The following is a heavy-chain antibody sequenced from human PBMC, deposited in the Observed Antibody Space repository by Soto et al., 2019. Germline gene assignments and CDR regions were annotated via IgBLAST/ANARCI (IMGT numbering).Heavy chain of an antibody. Sequence: VQLVESGGGWVQPGRSLRLSCAASGFTFDDYAMRWVRQAPGKGLEWVSSISWNGGAIGYADSVKGRSTISRDNAKNSLYLLMNSLRAEDTASYYCVRDSTSVGTTLDSWGQGTLVTVSS. CDR3: VRDSTSVGTTLDS. CDR2: ISWNGGAI. J-gene: IGHJ5*01. CDR1: GFTFDDYA. V-gene: IGHV3-9*01. D-gene: IGHD1-7*01.